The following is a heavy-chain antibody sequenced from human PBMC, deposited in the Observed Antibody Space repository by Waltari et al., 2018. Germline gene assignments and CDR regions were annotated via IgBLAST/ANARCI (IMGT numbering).Heavy chain of an antibody. V-gene: IGHV3-11*04. CDR3: ARVSLSGWLNLDY. CDR1: GFTFSDYY. CDR2: ISSSGSTI. J-gene: IGHJ4*02. D-gene: IGHD6-19*01. Sequence: QVQLVESGGGLVKPGGSLRLSCAASGFTFSDYYLSWIRQAPGKGLEWVSYISSSGSTIYYADTGKGRFTISRDNAKNSLYLQMNSLRAEDTAVYYCARVSLSGWLNLDYWGQGTLVTVSS.